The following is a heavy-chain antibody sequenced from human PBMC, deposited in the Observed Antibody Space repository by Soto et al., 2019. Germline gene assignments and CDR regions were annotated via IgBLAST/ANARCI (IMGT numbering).Heavy chain of an antibody. CDR3: ARVGFVVVAATWFDY. CDR2: IIPIFGTA. CDR1: GGTFSSYA. D-gene: IGHD2-15*01. Sequence: VKVSCKASGGTFSSYAISWVRQAPGQGLEWMGGIIPIFGTANYAQKFQGRVTITADESTSTAYMELSSLRSEDTAVYYCARVGFVVVAATWFDYWGQGTLVTVSS. J-gene: IGHJ4*02. V-gene: IGHV1-69*13.